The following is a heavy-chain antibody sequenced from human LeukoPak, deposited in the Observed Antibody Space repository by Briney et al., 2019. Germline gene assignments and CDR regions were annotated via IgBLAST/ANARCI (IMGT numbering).Heavy chain of an antibody. CDR1: GGSISSGGYY. CDR3: ARGATTVTTKHYYGMDV. V-gene: IGHV4-31*03. CDR2: IYYSGST. J-gene: IGHJ6*02. Sequence: SETLSLTCTVSGGSISSGGYYWSWIRQHPGKGLEWIGYIYYSGSTYYNPSLKSRVTISVDTSRNQFSLKPSSVTAADTAVYYCARGATTVTTKHYYGMDVWGQGTTVTVSS. D-gene: IGHD4-11*01.